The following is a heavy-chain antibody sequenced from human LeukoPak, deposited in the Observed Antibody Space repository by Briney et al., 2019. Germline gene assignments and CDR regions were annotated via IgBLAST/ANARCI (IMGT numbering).Heavy chain of an antibody. Sequence: SLRLSCAASGVAFSSEGMRWFRQAPGKGLEWVSSISSSSSYIYYADSVKGRFTISRDNAKNSLYLQMNSLRAEDTAVYYCARDRLVGSMTSNFDYWGQGTLVIVSS. J-gene: IGHJ4*02. CDR1: GVAFSSEG. CDR2: ISSSSSYI. D-gene: IGHD2-8*02. V-gene: IGHV3-21*01. CDR3: ARDRLVGSMTSNFDY.